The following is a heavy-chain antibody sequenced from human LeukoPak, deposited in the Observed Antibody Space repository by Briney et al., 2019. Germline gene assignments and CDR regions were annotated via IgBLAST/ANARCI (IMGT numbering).Heavy chain of an antibody. CDR1: GFTFTSYG. CDR2: IRYDGSNK. CDR3: AREEQQLASGALDY. Sequence: GGSLRLSCAASGFTFTSYGMHWVRQAPGKGLEWVAFIRYDGSNKYYVDSVKGRFTISRDNSKNTLNLQMNSLRAEDTAVYYCAREEQQLASGALDYWGQGTLVTVSS. V-gene: IGHV3-30*02. J-gene: IGHJ4*02. D-gene: IGHD6-13*01.